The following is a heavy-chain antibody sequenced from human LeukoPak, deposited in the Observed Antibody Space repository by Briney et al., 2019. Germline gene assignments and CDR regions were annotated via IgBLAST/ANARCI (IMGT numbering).Heavy chain of an antibody. CDR1: GFAFGSYS. V-gene: IGHV3-21*01. J-gene: IGHJ4*02. CDR3: AKKLPRTPDYFDY. Sequence: GGSLILSCAASGFAFGSYSMNWVRQAPGKGLEWVSSITGGSTYVTYADSVKGRFTISRDDAKNSLYLQMNSLRGDDTAVYYCAKKLPRTPDYFDYWGQGTLVTVSS. CDR2: ITGGSTYV. D-gene: IGHD1-1*01.